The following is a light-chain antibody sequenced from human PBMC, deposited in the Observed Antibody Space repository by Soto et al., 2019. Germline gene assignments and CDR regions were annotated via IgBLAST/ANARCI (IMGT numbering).Light chain of an antibody. CDR3: QQYNNWPPPLT. J-gene: IGKJ4*01. Sequence: EIVMTQSPATLSVSPGERATLSCSASQSVSSNLAWYQQKPGQAPRLLIYGASTRATGIPARFSGSGSGTEFTLTISSLQSEDFAVYDCQQYNNWPPPLTFGGGTKVEIK. CDR1: QSVSSN. CDR2: GAS. V-gene: IGKV3-15*01.